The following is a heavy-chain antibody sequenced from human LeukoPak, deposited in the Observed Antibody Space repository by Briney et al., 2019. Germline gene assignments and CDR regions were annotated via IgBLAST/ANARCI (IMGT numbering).Heavy chain of an antibody. D-gene: IGHD3-3*01. CDR2: ISAYNGNT. CDR1: GYAFTGYY. CDR3: ARTSPYYDFWSGYKYYFDY. J-gene: IGHJ4*02. V-gene: IGHV1-18*04. Sequence: ASVKVSCKASGYAFTGYYMHWVRQAPGQGLEWMGWISAYNGNTNYAQKLQGRVTMTTDTSTSTAYMELRSLRSDDTAVYYCARTSPYYDFWSGYKYYFDYWGQGTPVTVSS.